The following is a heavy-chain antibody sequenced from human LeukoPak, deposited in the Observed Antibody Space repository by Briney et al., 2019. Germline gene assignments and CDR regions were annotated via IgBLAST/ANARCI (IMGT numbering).Heavy chain of an antibody. CDR2: MNPNSGNT. CDR3: ARGGCSSTSCRKYYFDY. J-gene: IGHJ4*02. Sequence: ASVKVSCKASGYTFTSYDINWVRQATGQGLEWMGWMNPNSGNTGYAQKFQGRVTITRNTSISTAYMELSSLRSEGTAVYYCARGGCSSTSCRKYYFDYWGQGTLVTVSS. CDR1: GYTFTSYD. D-gene: IGHD2-2*01. V-gene: IGHV1-8*03.